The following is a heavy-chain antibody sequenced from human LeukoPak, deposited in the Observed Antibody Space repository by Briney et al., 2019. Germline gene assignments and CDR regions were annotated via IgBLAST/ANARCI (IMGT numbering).Heavy chain of an antibody. D-gene: IGHD6-6*01. V-gene: IGHV4-59*08. CDR2: IYYSGGA. CDR3: ARHYGVGSSSARLYS. J-gene: IGHJ4*02. CDR1: VGSISTYY. Sequence: SETLSLSSTVSVGSISTYYWSWIRQSPGKGLECSWYIYYSGGANYNPYPKSRVTISADKSKHQSSLKLSSVTAADTAVYYCARHYGVGSSSARLYSWGQGTLVTVSS.